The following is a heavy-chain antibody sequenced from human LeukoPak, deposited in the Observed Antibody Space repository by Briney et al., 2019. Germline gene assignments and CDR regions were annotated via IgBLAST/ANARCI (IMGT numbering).Heavy chain of an antibody. CDR3: ARLHAGVIPDY. J-gene: IGHJ4*02. CDR2: IIPIFGIA. CDR1: GGTFSSYA. Sequence: SVKVSCKASGGTFSSYAISWVRQAPGQGLEWMGRIIPIFGIANYAQKFQGRVTITADKSTSTAYMELSSLRSEDTAVYYCARLHAGVIPDYWGQGTLVTVSS. V-gene: IGHV1-69*04. D-gene: IGHD3-16*02.